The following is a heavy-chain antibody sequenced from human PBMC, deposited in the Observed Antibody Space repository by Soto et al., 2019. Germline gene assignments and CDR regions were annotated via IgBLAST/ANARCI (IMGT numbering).Heavy chain of an antibody. D-gene: IGHD2-2*01. CDR3: ARESDALPSNFDY. CDR1: ALTVTKYS. CDR2: VSSTTNYI. V-gene: IGHV3-21*06. Sequence: PGGSLRLCCSASALTVTKYSMNWIRQPTGKGLDRVSSVSSTTNYIYSGDSMKGRLTISRDNAKNSLYLEMNSLRDEDTAVYHCARESDALPSNFDYWRQVTLVTVSS. J-gene: IGHJ4*02.